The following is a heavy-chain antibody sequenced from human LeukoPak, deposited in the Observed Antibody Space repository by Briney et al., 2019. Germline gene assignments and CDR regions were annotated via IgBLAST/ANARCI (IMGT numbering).Heavy chain of an antibody. Sequence: ASVKVSCKASGYTFTSYGISWVRQAPGQGIEWMGWNSAYNGNTNYAQKLLGRVTMTTDTSTSTAYMELRSLRSDDTAVYYCARDPTLRGYYDSSGYAYFDLWGRGTLVTVSS. J-gene: IGHJ2*01. D-gene: IGHD3-22*01. CDR2: NSAYNGNT. CDR1: GYTFTSYG. CDR3: ARDPTLRGYYDSSGYAYFDL. V-gene: IGHV1-18*01.